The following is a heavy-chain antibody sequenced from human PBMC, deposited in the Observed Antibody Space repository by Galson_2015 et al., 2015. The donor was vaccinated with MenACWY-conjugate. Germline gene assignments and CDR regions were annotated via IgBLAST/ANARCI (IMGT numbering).Heavy chain of an antibody. CDR3: AKDEGHSNNWYAGLDV. CDR1: GFTFSDYG. J-gene: IGHJ6*04. D-gene: IGHD6-13*01. Sequence: SLRLSCAASGFTFSDYGMSWVRQAPGKGLEWVSAIRGSGRGTYYADSVKGRFTISRDNSKSTLYLQMNSLRAEDTAVFYCAKDEGHSNNWYAGLDVWGKGTTVTVSS. V-gene: IGHV3-23*01. CDR2: IRGSGRGT.